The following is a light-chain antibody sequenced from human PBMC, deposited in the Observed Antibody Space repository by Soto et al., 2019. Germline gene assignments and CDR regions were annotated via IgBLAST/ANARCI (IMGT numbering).Light chain of an antibody. CDR3: CSYADPYTFI. CDR1: SGSVSTSYY. J-gene: IGLJ1*01. CDR2: STN. Sequence: QTVVTQEPSFSVSPGGTVTLTCGLSSGSVSTSYYPSWYQQTPGQAPRTLIYSTNTRSSGVPDRFSGSKSGNTASLTTSGLQAADEADYYCCSYADPYTFIFGTGTKVTVL. V-gene: IGLV8-61*01.